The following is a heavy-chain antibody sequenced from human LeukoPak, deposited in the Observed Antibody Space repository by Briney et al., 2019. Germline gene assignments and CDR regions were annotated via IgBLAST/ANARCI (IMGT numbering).Heavy chain of an antibody. CDR1: GFTFGDYA. J-gene: IGHJ4*02. Sequence: GRSLRLSCTASGFTFGDYAMCWVRQAPGKGLEWVGFIRSKAYGGTTEYAASVKGRFTISRDDSKSIAYLQMNSLKTEDTAVYYCTRDGIAAAGTYDYWGQGTLVTVSS. CDR2: IRSKAYGGTT. D-gene: IGHD6-13*01. CDR3: TRDGIAAAGTYDY. V-gene: IGHV3-49*04.